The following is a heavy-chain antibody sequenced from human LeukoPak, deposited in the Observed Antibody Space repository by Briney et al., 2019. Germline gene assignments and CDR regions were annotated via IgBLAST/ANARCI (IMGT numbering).Heavy chain of an antibody. J-gene: IGHJ4*02. D-gene: IGHD5-18*01. Sequence: PSETLSLTCTVSGGSISSSCYYWGWIRQPPGKGLEWIGSIYYSGSTYYNPSLRSRVTISVDTSKNQFSLKLSSVTAADTAVYYCASSSTAMVTPFDYWGQGTLVTVSS. V-gene: IGHV4-39*01. CDR2: IYYSGST. CDR3: ASSSTAMVTPFDY. CDR1: GGSISSSCYY.